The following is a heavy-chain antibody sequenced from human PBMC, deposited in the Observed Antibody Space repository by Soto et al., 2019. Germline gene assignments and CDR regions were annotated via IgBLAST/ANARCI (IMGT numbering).Heavy chain of an antibody. CDR1: GGSFSGYY. CDR2: INHSGST. CDR3: ARGGYCSSTSCYTTGDFDY. J-gene: IGHJ4*02. Sequence: QVQLQQWGAGLLKPSETLSLTCAVYGGSFSGYYWSWIRQPPGKGLEWIGEINHSGSTNYNPSLKSRVTISVDTSKNQFSLKLSSVTAADTAVYYCARGGYCSSTSCYTTGDFDYWGQGTLVTVSS. D-gene: IGHD2-2*02. V-gene: IGHV4-34*01.